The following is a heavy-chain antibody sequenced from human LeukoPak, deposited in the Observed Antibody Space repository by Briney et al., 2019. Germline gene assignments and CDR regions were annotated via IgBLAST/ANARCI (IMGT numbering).Heavy chain of an antibody. J-gene: IGHJ4*02. CDR1: GFTFDDYA. D-gene: IGHD6-13*01. V-gene: IGHV3-43D*03. CDR2: ISWVGGST. Sequence: GGSLRLSCAASGFTFDDYAMHWVRQAPGKGLEWVSLISWVGGSTYYADSVKGRFTISRDNSKNSLYLQMNSLRAEDTALYYCAKDRSSTGGSSWYYFDYWGQGTLVTVSS. CDR3: AKDRSSTGGSSWYYFDY.